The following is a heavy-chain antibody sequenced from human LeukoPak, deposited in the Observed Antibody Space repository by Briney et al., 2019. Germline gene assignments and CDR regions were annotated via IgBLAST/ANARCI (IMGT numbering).Heavy chain of an antibody. CDR2: ISSSGSAI. CDR1: GFTFSDYY. Sequence: GGSLRLSCAASGFTFSDYYMSWIRQAPGKGLEWVSYISSSGSAIYYADSVKGRFTTSRDNAKNSLYLQMNSLRAEDTAVYYCARAGSSWRLDYWGQGTLVTVSS. J-gene: IGHJ4*02. D-gene: IGHD6-13*01. CDR3: ARAGSSWRLDY. V-gene: IGHV3-11*01.